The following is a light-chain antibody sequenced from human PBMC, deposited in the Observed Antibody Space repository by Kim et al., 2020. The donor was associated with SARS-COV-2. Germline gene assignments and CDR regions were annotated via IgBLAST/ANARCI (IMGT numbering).Light chain of an antibody. CDR2: DVN. J-gene: IGLJ1*01. CDR3: CSYAGRYTYV. Sequence: GQSVTISCTGSSSDVGDYNYVSWYQQHPGKVPKLMIYDVNKRPSGVPDRFSGSKSGNTASLTISGLQSEDEADYYCCSYAGRYTYVFGTGTKVTVL. CDR1: SSDVGDYNY. V-gene: IGLV2-11*03.